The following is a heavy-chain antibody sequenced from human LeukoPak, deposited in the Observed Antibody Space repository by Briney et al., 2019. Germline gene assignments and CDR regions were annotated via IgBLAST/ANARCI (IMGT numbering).Heavy chain of an antibody. Sequence: TGGSLRLSCEDSGFTFRSYEMNWVRQAPGKGLEWIAYLSSSGSAFSYADSVKGRFTIARDNPKSTMNLQMNSLRAEDTAVYYCAKGGGSIGRSYYFDYWGQGILVTVSS. CDR3: AKGGGSIGRSYYFDY. CDR1: GFTFRSYE. D-gene: IGHD2-15*01. V-gene: IGHV3-48*03. CDR2: LSSSGSAF. J-gene: IGHJ4*02.